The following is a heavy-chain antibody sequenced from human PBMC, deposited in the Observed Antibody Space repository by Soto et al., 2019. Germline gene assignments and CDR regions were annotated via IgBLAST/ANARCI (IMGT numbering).Heavy chain of an antibody. Sequence: TSETLSLTCTVSGGSISSYYWSWIRQPPGKGLEWIGYIYYSGSTNYNPSLKSRVTISVDTSKNQFSLKLSSVTAADTAGYYCARRYGSWFDYWGQATLVTVAS. CDR2: IYYSGST. V-gene: IGHV4-59*08. J-gene: IGHJ4*02. CDR1: GGSISSYY. D-gene: IGHD5-18*01. CDR3: ARRYGSWFDY.